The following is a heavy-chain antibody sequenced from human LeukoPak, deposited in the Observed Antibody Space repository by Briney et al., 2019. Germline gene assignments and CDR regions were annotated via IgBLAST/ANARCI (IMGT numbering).Heavy chain of an antibody. CDR1: GGSFSGYY. V-gene: IGHV4-34*01. CDR3: ARASLWNYDFWSGMEGNNWFDP. J-gene: IGHJ5*02. D-gene: IGHD3-3*01. CDR2: INHSGST. Sequence: SETLSLTCAVYGGSFSGYYWSWIRQPPGKGLEWIGEINHSGSTNYNPSLKSRVTISVDTSKNQFSLKLSSVTAADTAVYYCARASLWNYDFWSGMEGNNWFDPWGQGTLVTVSS.